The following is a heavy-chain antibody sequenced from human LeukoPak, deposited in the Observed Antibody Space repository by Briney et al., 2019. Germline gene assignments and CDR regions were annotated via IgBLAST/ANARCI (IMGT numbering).Heavy chain of an antibody. D-gene: IGHD4-17*01. J-gene: IGHJ6*02. Sequence: GGSLRLSCAASGFTFSSYSMNWVRQAPGKGLEWVSSISSSSSYIYYADSVKGRFTTSRGNAKNSLYLQMNSLRAEDTAVYYCARSGPTTVIPYYYGMDVWGQGTTVTVSS. V-gene: IGHV3-21*01. CDR3: ARSGPTTVIPYYYGMDV. CDR2: ISSSSSYI. CDR1: GFTFSSYS.